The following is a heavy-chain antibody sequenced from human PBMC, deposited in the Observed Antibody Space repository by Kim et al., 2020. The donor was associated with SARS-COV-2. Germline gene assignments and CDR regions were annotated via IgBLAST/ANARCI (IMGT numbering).Heavy chain of an antibody. Sequence: GGSLRLSCAASGFTFSSYAIHWVRQAPGKGLEWVAVISYDGNNIYYADSVKGRFTISRDNSESTLYLQMNSLRAEDTAVYYCAKSLISGSHGPLDSWGQVTLFPVSS. J-gene: IGHJ4*02. CDR3: AKSLISGSHGPLDS. D-gene: IGHD1-26*01. CDR1: GFTFSSYA. V-gene: IGHV3-30*18. CDR2: ISYDGNNI.